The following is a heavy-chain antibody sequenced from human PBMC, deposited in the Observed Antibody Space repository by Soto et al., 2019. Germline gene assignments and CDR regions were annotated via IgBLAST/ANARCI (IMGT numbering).Heavy chain of an antibody. V-gene: IGHV3-48*01. Sequence: EVQLVESGGGLVQPGGSLRLSCATSGFTFTRYSMNWVRQAPGKGLEWVSYISGSSSNIKYADSVKGRFTISRDNAKNFLYLQMNSLRAEDTAVYFCARDVYSGTWTTEEDVWCQGTTVTVSS. J-gene: IGHJ6*02. CDR2: ISGSSSNI. D-gene: IGHD1-26*01. CDR1: GFTFTRYS. CDR3: ARDVYSGTWTTEEDV.